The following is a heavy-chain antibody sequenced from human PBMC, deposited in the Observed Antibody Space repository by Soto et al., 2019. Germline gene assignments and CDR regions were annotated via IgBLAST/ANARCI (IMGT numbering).Heavy chain of an antibody. V-gene: IGHV4-34*01. CDR2: INHSGST. CDR1: GGSFSGYY. J-gene: IGHJ4*02. CDR3: ARSLRYYYDSSADY. D-gene: IGHD3-22*01. Sequence: WETLSLTCAVYGGSFSGYYWSWIRQSPGKGLEWIGEINHSGSTNYNPSLKSRVTISVDTSKNQFSLKLSSVTAADTAVYYCARSLRYYYDSSADYCGQGTLVTVSS.